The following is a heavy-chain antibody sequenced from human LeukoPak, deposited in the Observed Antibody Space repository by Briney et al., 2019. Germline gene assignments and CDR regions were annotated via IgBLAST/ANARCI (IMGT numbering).Heavy chain of an antibody. V-gene: IGHV3-33*01. J-gene: IGHJ4*02. Sequence: GGSLSLSCAGSGFTFGGYDMHWFRQTPGKGLEWVAVIAYDGSRAFYADSVKGRFTISRDNSKNTMSVQMDDLRAEDTAVYYCTRYNNDPFDYCGQGTLVTVSS. CDR3: TRYNNDPFDY. CDR1: GFTFGGYD. D-gene: IGHD1-14*01. CDR2: IAYDGSRA.